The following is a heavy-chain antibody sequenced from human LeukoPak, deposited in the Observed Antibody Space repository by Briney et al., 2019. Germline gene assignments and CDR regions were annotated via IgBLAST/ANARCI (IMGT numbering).Heavy chain of an antibody. CDR3: ARDRYYYGSGRPPYHYGMDV. J-gene: IGHJ6*02. V-gene: IGHV4-59*01. CDR1: GGSISSYY. Sequence: SETLSLTCTVSGGSISSYYWSWIRQPPGKGLEWIGYIYYSGSTNYNPSLKSRVTISVDTSKNQFSLKLSSVTAADTAVYYCARDRYYYGSGRPPYHYGMDVWGQGTTVTVSS. D-gene: IGHD3-10*01. CDR2: IYYSGST.